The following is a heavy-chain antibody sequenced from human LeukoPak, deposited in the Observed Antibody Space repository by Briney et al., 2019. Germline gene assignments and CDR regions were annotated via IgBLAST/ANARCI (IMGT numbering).Heavy chain of an antibody. Sequence: SETLSLTCAVYGGSFSGYYWSWIRQPPGKGLEWIWEINHSGSTNYNPSLKSRVTISVDTSKNQFSLKLSSVTAADTAVYYCAGGLGQQWLVQSYWGQGTLVTVSS. J-gene: IGHJ4*02. D-gene: IGHD6-19*01. CDR2: INHSGST. CDR3: AGGLGQQWLVQSY. CDR1: GGSFSGYY. V-gene: IGHV4-34*01.